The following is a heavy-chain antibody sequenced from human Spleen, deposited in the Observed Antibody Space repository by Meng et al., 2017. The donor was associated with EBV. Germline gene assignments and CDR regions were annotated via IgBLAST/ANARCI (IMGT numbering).Heavy chain of an antibody. CDR1: GYTFPKYG. V-gene: IGHV1-18*01. CDR2: ISASAYGGGT. CDR3: ARTNALDS. J-gene: IGHJ4*02. Sequence: QCQLVHPKPDVKMPGASVKVAVEASGYTFPKYGIIWLRQPPGQGLEWMVSISASAYGGGTKYAQKFQGRVTMTADTSTATAYMELRSLTYDDTAVYYCARTNALDSWGQGTLVTVSS.